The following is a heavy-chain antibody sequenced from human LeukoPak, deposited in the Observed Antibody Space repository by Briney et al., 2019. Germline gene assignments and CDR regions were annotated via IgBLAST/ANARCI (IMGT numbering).Heavy chain of an antibody. CDR3: ARTPDPYYYYGMDV. J-gene: IGHJ6*02. CDR1: GFTFSSYG. V-gene: IGHV3-33*01. Sequence: GRSLRLSCAASGFTFSSYGMHWVRQAPGKGLEWVAVIWYDGSNKYYADSVKGRFTISRDNSKNTLYLQMNSLRAEDTAVYYCARTPDPYYYYGMDVWGQGTTVTVSS. CDR2: IWYDGSNK.